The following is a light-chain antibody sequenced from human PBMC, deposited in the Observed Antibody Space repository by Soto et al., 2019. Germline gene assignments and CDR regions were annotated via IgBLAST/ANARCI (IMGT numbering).Light chain of an antibody. CDR2: DAS. Sequence: VWTQYQATLSLSPGERATLSCMASQSVSSYLAWYQQKPGQAPRLLIYDASNRATGIPARFSGSGSGTDFTLTISSLEPEDFAVYYCQPRSNWPPGTFGQGTKVDIK. J-gene: IGKJ1*01. CDR1: QSVSSY. V-gene: IGKV3-11*01. CDR3: QPRSNWPPGT.